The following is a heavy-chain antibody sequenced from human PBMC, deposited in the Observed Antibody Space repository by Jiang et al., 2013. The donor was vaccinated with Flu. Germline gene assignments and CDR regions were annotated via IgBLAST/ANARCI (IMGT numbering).Heavy chain of an antibody. V-gene: IGHV3-23*01. CDR1: FSSYA. CDR2: ISGSGGST. D-gene: IGHD1-26*01. J-gene: IGHJ5*02. Sequence: FSSYAMSWVRQAPGKGLEWVSAISGSGGSTYYADSVKGRFTISRDNSKNTLYLQMNSLRAEDTAVYYCAKDSRGSSCPWGQGTLVTVSS. CDR3: AKDSRGSSCP.